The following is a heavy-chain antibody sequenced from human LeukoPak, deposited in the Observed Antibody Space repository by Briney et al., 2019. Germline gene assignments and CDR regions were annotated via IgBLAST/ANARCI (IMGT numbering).Heavy chain of an antibody. Sequence: SETLSLTCTVSGGSISGSYYWSWIRQPAGKGLEWIGRIYSSGSTNYDPSLKSRVIISVDKSNNQFSLMLNSVTAADTAVYNCARGKQYAVDYWGQGTLVTVSS. V-gene: IGHV4-4*07. J-gene: IGHJ4*02. D-gene: IGHD6-19*01. CDR3: ARGKQYAVDY. CDR1: GGSISGSYY. CDR2: IYSSGST.